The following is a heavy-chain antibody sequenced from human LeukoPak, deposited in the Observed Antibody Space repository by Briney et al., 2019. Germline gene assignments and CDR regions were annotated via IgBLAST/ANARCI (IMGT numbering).Heavy chain of an antibody. Sequence: GGSLRLSCVASGFTSINAWMSWVRQAPGKGLEWGGRIKSKTDGGTTDYAATVKGRFTISRDDSKNTLYLQMNSLKTEDTAVYYCSTGFIAAAGDYWGQGTLVPAPQ. CDR1: GFTSINAW. CDR2: IKSKTDGGTT. J-gene: IGHJ4*02. CDR3: STGFIAAAGDY. V-gene: IGHV3-15*01. D-gene: IGHD6-13*01.